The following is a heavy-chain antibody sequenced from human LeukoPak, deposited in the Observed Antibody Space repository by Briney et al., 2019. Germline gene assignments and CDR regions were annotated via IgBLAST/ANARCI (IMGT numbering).Heavy chain of an antibody. J-gene: IGHJ4*02. CDR1: GGTFSGYG. Sequence: ASVKVSCKASGGTFSGYGISWVRQAPGQGLEWMGWISAYNGNTNYAQKLQGRVTMTTDTSTSTAYMELRSLRSDDTAVYYCARTEMVVAASNYWGQGTLVTVSS. CDR2: ISAYNGNT. CDR3: ARTEMVVAASNY. V-gene: IGHV1-18*01. D-gene: IGHD2-15*01.